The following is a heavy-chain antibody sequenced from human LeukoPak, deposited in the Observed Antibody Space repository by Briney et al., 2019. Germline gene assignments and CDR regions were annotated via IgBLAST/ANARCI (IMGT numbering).Heavy chain of an antibody. D-gene: IGHD2-2*02. V-gene: IGHV3-7*05. CDR3: ARIPRLLNS. CDR2: INQDGSEK. CDR1: GFTFSTYW. Sequence: GGSLRLSCAASGFTFSTYWMSWVRQAPGKGLEWVANINQDGSEKYYVDSVKGRFTISRDNAKNSLYLQMNSLRVEDTAVYYCARIPRLLNSWGQGTLVTVSS. J-gene: IGHJ4*02.